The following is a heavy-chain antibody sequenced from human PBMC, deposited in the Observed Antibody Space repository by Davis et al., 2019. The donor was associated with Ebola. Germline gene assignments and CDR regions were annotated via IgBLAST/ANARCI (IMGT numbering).Heavy chain of an antibody. V-gene: IGHV4-34*01. D-gene: IGHD2-2*01. CDR1: GGSFSGYY. CDR3: ARHDIVVVPAAIDY. CDR2: INHSGST. J-gene: IGHJ4*02. Sequence: MPLETLSLTCAVYGGSFSGYYWSWIRQLPGKGLEWIGEINHSGSTNYNPSLKSRVTISVDTSKNQFSLKLSSVTAADTAVYYCARHDIVVVPAAIDYWGQGTLVTVSS.